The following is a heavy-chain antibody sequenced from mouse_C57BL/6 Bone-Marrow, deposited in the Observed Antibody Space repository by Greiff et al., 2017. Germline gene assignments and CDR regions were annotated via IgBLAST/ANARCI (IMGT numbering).Heavy chain of an antibody. Sequence: VQGVESGPELARPWASVKISCQAFYTFSRRVHFAIRDTNYWMQWVKQRPGQGLEWIGAIYPGNGDTSYNQKFKGKATSTADKSSSAAYMLLSSLTSEDSAVYYCAWGDYPFDYWGQGTTLTVSS. CDR1: YTFSRRVH. D-gene: IGHD2-4*01. V-gene: IGHV1-87*01. CDR2: GQGLEWIG. J-gene: IGHJ2*01. CDR3: SEDSAVYYCAWGDYPFDY.